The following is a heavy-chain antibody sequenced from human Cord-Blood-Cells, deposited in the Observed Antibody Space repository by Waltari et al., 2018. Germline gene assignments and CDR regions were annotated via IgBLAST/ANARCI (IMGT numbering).Heavy chain of an antibody. CDR3: ARDPASYSSSWDLQH. V-gene: IGHV1-18*04. Sequence: QVQLVQSGAEVKKPGASVKVSCKASGYTFTSYGISWVRPAPGQGLEWMGWISTYNGNTNYAQKLQGRVTMTTDTSTNTAHIELRSLRSDDTAVFYCARDPASYSSSWDLQHWGQGTLVTVSS. CDR1: GYTFTSYG. J-gene: IGHJ1*01. CDR2: ISTYNGNT. D-gene: IGHD6-6*01.